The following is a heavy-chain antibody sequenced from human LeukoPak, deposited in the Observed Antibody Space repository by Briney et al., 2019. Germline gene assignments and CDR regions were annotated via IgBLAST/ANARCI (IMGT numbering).Heavy chain of an antibody. CDR2: IYYSGST. V-gene: IGHV4-59*01. J-gene: IGHJ4*02. CDR3: ARVDSSSGYFDY. CDR1: GGSISSYY. D-gene: IGHD6-6*01. Sequence: KPSETLSLTCTVSGGSISSYYWSWIRQPPGKGLEWIGYIYYSGSTNYNPSLKSRVTISVDTSKNQFSLKLSSVTAADTAVYYCARVDSSSGYFDYWGQGTLVTVSS.